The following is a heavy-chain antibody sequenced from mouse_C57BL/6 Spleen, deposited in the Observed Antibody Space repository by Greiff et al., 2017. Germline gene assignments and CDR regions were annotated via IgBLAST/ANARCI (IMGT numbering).Heavy chain of an antibody. J-gene: IGHJ2*01. CDR3: ARRGNYYCSFDY. CDR2: ISNLAYSI. CDR1: GFTFRDYG. V-gene: IGHV5-15*01. D-gene: IGHD1-1*01. Sequence: VMLVESGGGLVQPGGSLKLSCAASGFTFRDYGMAWVRQAPRKGPAWVAFISNLAYSIYYADTVTGRVTISRENAKNTRYLEMSSLRSKDTAMYYCARRGNYYCSFDYWGQGTTLTVSS.